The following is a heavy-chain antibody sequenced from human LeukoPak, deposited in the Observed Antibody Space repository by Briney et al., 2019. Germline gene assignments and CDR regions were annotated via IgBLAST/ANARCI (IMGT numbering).Heavy chain of an antibody. CDR2: INHSGST. D-gene: IGHD6-19*01. Sequence: SETLSLTCAVYGGSFSAYYWSWIRQPPGKGLEWIGEINHSGSTNYNPSLKSRVTISVDTSKNQFSLKLSSVTAADTAMYFCARNASDIAVPGASIFDYWGQGILVTVSS. CDR3: ARNASDIAVPGASIFDY. V-gene: IGHV4-34*01. CDR1: GGSFSAYY. J-gene: IGHJ4*02.